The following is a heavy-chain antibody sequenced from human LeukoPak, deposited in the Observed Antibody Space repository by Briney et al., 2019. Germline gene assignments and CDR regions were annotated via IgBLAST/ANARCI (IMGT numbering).Heavy chain of an antibody. CDR1: GGSISSSSYY. CDR3: ARGPYSYDSSGAFDI. V-gene: IGHV4-61*05. CDR2: IYYSGST. Sequence: PSETLSLTCTVSGGSISSSSYYWGWIRQPPGKGLEWIGYIYYSGSTNYNPSLKSRVTISVDTSKNQFSLKLSSVTAADTAVYFCARGPYSYDSSGAFDIWGQGTMVTVSS. J-gene: IGHJ3*02. D-gene: IGHD3-22*01.